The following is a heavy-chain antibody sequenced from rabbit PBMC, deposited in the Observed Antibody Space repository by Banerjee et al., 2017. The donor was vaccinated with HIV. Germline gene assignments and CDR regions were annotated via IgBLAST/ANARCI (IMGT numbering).Heavy chain of an antibody. D-gene: IGHD6-1*01. J-gene: IGHJ4*01. CDR3: ARISYSGVYAPNL. CDR1: GFSFSSSYW. CDR2: IYSGDGDS. V-gene: IGHV1S45*01. Sequence: QEQLEETGGDLVKPEGSLTLTCTASGFSFSSSYWICWVRQAPGKGLEWSTCIYSGDGDSYYASWAKGRFTIAKTSSPTVTLQMTSLTAADTATYFGARISYSGVYAPNLWGVGTLVTVS.